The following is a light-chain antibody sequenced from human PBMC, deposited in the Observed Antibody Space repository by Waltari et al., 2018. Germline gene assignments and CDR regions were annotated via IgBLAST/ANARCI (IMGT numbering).Light chain of an antibody. CDR1: SDSVSTAYY. V-gene: IGLV8-61*01. J-gene: IGLJ3*02. CDR2: STH. Sequence: QTVVAQEPSFSVSPGGTVTLTCGLSSDSVSTAYYPSWFQQTPGQAPRPLTYSTHTRSSGVPARFSGSILGNKAALTITGAQADDESDYYCILYMGSGIWVVGGGTKLTVL. CDR3: ILYMGSGIWV.